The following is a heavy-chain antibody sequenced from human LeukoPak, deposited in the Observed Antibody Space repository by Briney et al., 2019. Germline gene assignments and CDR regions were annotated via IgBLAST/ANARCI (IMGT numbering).Heavy chain of an antibody. CDR2: ISSNGGST. Sequence: GGSLRLSCSASGFTFSNYAMHWVRQAPGKGLEYVSVISSNGGSTYYADSVKGRFTISRDNSKNTLYLQMTILTAEDTAVYYCARVGKSGSYYYFDYWGQGTLVTVSS. V-gene: IGHV3-64*04. D-gene: IGHD1-26*01. CDR1: GFTFSNYA. J-gene: IGHJ4*02. CDR3: ARVGKSGSYYYFDY.